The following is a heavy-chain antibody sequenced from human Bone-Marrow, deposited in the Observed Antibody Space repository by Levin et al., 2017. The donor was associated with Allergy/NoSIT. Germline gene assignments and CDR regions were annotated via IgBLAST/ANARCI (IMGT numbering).Heavy chain of an antibody. CDR3: AKAVTLYTVTPFDY. V-gene: IGHV3-30*18. J-gene: IGHJ4*02. CDR2: ISYDGSNK. Sequence: PGGSLRLSCAASGFTFSSYGMHWVRQAPGKGLEWVAVISYDGSNKYYADSVKGRFTISRDNSKNTLYLQMNSLRAEDTAVYYCAKAVTLYTVTPFDYWGQGTLVTVSS. CDR1: GFTFSSYG. D-gene: IGHD4-17*01.